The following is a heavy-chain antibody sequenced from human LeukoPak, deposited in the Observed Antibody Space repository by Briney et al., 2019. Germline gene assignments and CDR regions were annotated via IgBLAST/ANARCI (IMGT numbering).Heavy chain of an antibody. Sequence: SETLSLTCTVSGGAISRWCWSWLRQPAGKGLEWIGRIYTSGSTNYNPSLKSRVTISVDTSKNQFSLKLSSVTAADTAVYYCAREPRIAAAGIFDYWGQGTLVTVSS. CDR3: AREPRIAAAGIFDY. V-gene: IGHV4-4*07. D-gene: IGHD6-13*01. CDR1: GGAISRWC. CDR2: IYTSGST. J-gene: IGHJ4*02.